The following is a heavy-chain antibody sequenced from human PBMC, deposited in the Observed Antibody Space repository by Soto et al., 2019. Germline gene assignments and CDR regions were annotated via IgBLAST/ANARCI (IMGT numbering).Heavy chain of an antibody. D-gene: IGHD2-21*02. Sequence: QVQLVQSGPEVKKPGSSVRISCRSGGDTFSSYTVSWVRQTPGQGLEWMGRIIPVLGVTNYSRKFKGRVTITADKSKVTAHMELSSLRSEDTARYYCARRRYGGVDCYTQYYYGMDVWGQGTSVIVSS. J-gene: IGHJ6*02. V-gene: IGHV1-69*02. CDR1: GDTFSSYT. CDR3: ARRRYGGVDCYTQYYYGMDV. CDR2: IIPVLGVT.